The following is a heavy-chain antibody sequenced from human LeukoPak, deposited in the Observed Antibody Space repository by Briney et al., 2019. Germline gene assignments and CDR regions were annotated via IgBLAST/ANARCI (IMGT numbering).Heavy chain of an antibody. Sequence: GRSLRLSCAASGFTFSSYAMDWVRQAPGKGLEWVAVISYDGSNKYYADSVKGRFTISRDNSKNTLYLQMNSLRAEDTAVYYCAREKGLDIWGQGTMVTVSS. V-gene: IGHV3-30*04. J-gene: IGHJ3*02. CDR1: GFTFSSYA. CDR3: AREKGLDI. CDR2: ISYDGSNK.